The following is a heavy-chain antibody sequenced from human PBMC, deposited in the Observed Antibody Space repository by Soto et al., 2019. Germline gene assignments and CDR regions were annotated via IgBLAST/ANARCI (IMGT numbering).Heavy chain of an antibody. V-gene: IGHV1-8*01. J-gene: IGHJ4*02. CDR1: GYTFTSYD. CDR2: MNPESRNT. D-gene: IGHD2-2*01. Sequence: ASVKVSCKASGYTFTSYDINWVRQATGQGLEWMGWMNPESRNTGYAQKFQGRVTMTRDTSISTAYMELTSLRSEDTAVYYCARFVRHQLPTIDFWGQGTLVTVSS. CDR3: ARFVRHQLPTIDF.